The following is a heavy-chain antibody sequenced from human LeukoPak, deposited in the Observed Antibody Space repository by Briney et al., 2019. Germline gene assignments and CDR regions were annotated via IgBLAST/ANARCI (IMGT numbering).Heavy chain of an antibody. CDR1: GYTFTDYY. CDR3: ATVNSGSFEGVDY. J-gene: IGHJ4*02. V-gene: IGHV1-69-2*01. CDR2: VDPEDGET. D-gene: IGHD1-26*01. Sequence: ASVKVSCKVSGYTFTDYYMHWVQQAPGKGLEWMGLVDPEDGETMYAEKFQGRVTITADASTDTAYMKLSSLRSEDTAVYYCATVNSGSFEGVDYWGQGTLVTVSS.